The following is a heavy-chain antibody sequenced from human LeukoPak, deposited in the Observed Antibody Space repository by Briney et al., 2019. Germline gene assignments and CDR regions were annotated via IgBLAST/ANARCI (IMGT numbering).Heavy chain of an antibody. CDR2: IFYSGST. Sequence: SETLSLTCTVSGGSISTSNYYWGWIRQPPGKGLEWIGNIFYSGSTYYSPSLRSRVTISLDTSRNQFSLKLSSVTATDTAVYYCARRTTGTHADAFDIWGQGTKVTVSS. D-gene: IGHD1-1*01. J-gene: IGHJ3*02. V-gene: IGHV4-39*01. CDR3: ARRTTGTHADAFDI. CDR1: GGSISTSNYY.